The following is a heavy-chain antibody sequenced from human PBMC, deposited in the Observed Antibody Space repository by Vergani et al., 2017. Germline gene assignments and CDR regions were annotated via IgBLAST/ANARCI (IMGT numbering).Heavy chain of an antibody. J-gene: IGHJ3*02. Sequence: VQLQESGPGLVKPSETLFLTCNISGGSIRNYYWSWIRQSPGKGLEWIATVFHSGSAYYNPSLRRRVTISVETSKNQFSLRLTTLTAADTAVYYCARQFWVSQGVGAFETWGRGTEVSVSS. V-gene: IGHV4-59*08. D-gene: IGHD3-16*01. CDR3: ARQFWVSQGVGAFET. CDR2: VFHSGSA. CDR1: GGSIRNYY.